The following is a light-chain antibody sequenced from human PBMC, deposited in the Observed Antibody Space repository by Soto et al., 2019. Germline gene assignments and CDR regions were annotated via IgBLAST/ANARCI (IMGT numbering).Light chain of an antibody. CDR3: AAWDDRLNGVV. J-gene: IGLJ2*01. CDR2: EVS. V-gene: IGLV2-8*01. Sequence: QSALTQPPSASGSPGQSVTISCTGTSSDVGGYNYVSWYQQHPGKAPKLMIYEVSKRPSGVPDRFSGSKSGTSASLAISGLQSDDEADYYCAAWDDRLNGVVFGGGTKLTVL. CDR1: SSDVGGYNY.